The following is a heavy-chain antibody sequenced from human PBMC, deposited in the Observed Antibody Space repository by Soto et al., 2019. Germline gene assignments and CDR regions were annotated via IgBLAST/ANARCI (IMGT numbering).Heavy chain of an antibody. CDR3: ARVRYGKTAVVVVPAARGHYYGMDV. CDR1: GGSISSGGYY. V-gene: IGHV4-31*03. CDR2: IYYSGST. J-gene: IGHJ6*02. D-gene: IGHD2-2*01. Sequence: SETLSLTCTVSGGSISSGGYYWSWLRQHPGKGLEWIGYIYYSGSTYYNPSLKSRVTISVDTSKNQFSLKLSSVTAADTAVYYCARVRYGKTAVVVVPAARGHYYGMDVWGQGTTVTVSS.